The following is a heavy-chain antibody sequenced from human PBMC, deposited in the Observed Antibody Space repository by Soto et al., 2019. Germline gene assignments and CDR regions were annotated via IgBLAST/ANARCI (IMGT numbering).Heavy chain of an antibody. V-gene: IGHV3-33*01. CDR2: IWYDGSNK. CDR3: AREQAVAGLIDY. CDR1: GFTFSSYG. Sequence: QVQLVESGGGVVQPGRSLRLSCAASGFTFSSYGMHWVRQAPGKGLEWVAVIWYDGSNKYYADSVKGRFTISRDNSKNTLYLQMNSLRAEDTAVYYCAREQAVAGLIDYWGHGTLVTVSS. J-gene: IGHJ4*01. D-gene: IGHD6-19*01.